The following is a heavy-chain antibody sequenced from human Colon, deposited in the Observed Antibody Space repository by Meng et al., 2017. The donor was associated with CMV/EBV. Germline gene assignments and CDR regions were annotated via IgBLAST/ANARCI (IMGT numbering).Heavy chain of an antibody. D-gene: IGHD7-27*01. CDR3: ARGPGDLEGYYFDY. Sequence: SGYTFTTYGISWMRQAPRRGLEWMGWISVNNGNTIYAQKLQGRVTMTTDTSTSTAYLELRSLKSDDTAVYFCARGPGDLEGYYFDYWGQGTLVTVSS. J-gene: IGHJ4*02. CDR1: GYTFTTYG. CDR2: ISVNNGNT. V-gene: IGHV1-18*01.